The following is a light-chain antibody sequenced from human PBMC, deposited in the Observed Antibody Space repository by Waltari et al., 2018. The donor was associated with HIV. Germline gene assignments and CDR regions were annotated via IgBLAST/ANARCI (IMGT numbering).Light chain of an antibody. CDR2: EVT. J-gene: IGLJ2*01. V-gene: IGLV2-8*01. Sequence: QSALTQSPSASGSPGQSVNISCSGANSDISAYNYVSWYQQPSDRPPKLIIFEVTKRPSGVPARFSGSKSGNTASLFVSGLQPEDEATYFCSSFAGTHKLFGGGTKLTVL. CDR1: NSDISAYNY. CDR3: SSFAGTHKL.